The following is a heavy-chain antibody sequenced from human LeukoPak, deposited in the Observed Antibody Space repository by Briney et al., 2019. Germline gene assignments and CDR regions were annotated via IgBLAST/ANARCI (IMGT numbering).Heavy chain of an antibody. D-gene: IGHD3-9*01. CDR3: ARGAFLTGYQAGAFDI. J-gene: IGHJ3*02. Sequence: ASVKVSCKASGYTFTSYGISWVRQAPGQGLEWMGWINTNTGNPTYAQGFTGRFVFSLDTSVSTAYLQISSLKAEDTAVYYCARGAFLTGYQAGAFDIWGQGTMVTVSS. V-gene: IGHV7-4-1*02. CDR1: GYTFTSYG. CDR2: INTNTGNP.